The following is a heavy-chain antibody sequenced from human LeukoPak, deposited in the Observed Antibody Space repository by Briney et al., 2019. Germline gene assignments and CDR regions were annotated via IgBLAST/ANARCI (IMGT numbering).Heavy chain of an antibody. CDR1: GFSFSSYA. D-gene: IGHD6-13*01. V-gene: IGHV3-23*01. CDR2: ISGSGGTT. J-gene: IGHJ6*02. CDR3: AKVGSSMSFYYYYGMDV. Sequence: WGSLRLPCAASGFSFSSYAMSWVRQAPGKGLEWVSAISGSGGTTNYADSVKGRFTISRDNSKDTLYLQMDSLRAEDTAVYYCAKVGSSMSFYYYYGMDVWGQGTTVTVSS.